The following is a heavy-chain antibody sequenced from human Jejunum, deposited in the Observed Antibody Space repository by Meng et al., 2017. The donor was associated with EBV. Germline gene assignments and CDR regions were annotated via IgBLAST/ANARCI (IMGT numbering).Heavy chain of an antibody. D-gene: IGHD5-12*01. J-gene: IGHJ4*02. CDR1: GGSVSGSDGYY. Sequence: QLQMQESGPGLVKPSETLSLTCTVSGGSVSGSDGYYWAWIRQPPGKGLEWIGSIHYSGSTYYTPSLKSRVTISADTSKKQFSLRLNSVTAADTAVYYCARHAHNGYDDFWGQGALVTVSS. CDR3: ARHAHNGYDDF. CDR2: IHYSGST. V-gene: IGHV4-39*01.